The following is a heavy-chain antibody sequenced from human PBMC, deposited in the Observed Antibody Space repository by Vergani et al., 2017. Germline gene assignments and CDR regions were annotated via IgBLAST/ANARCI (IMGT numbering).Heavy chain of an antibody. V-gene: IGHV4-31*11. D-gene: IGHD6-25*01. CDR3: ARVDTQVPATSHFYYMDV. J-gene: IGHJ6*03. CDR2: IFSSGTT. Sequence: QVQLQESGPGVVKPSQTLSLTCAVSGGSISSGDHCWTWIRQRPGKGLVWFGYIFSSGTTYANPSLRSRLTISVDTSQNQFPLKLRSVTAADTAVYYCARVDTQVPATSHFYYMDVWGKGTTVVVSS. CDR1: GGSISSGDHC.